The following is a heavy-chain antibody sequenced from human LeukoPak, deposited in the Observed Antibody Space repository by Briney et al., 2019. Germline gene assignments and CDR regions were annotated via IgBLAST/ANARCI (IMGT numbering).Heavy chain of an antibody. J-gene: IGHJ4*02. CDR2: IYPGDSNT. CDR3: ARVMAVASTRPFDY. CDR1: GSSFTSYW. Sequence: GESLQISCQGSGSSFTSYWIGWVRQLPGKGLEWMGIIYPGDSNTRYSPSFQGQVTISADKTINTAYLQWRSLKASDTAMYYCARVMAVASTRPFDYWGQGTLVTVSS. D-gene: IGHD6-19*01. V-gene: IGHV5-51*01.